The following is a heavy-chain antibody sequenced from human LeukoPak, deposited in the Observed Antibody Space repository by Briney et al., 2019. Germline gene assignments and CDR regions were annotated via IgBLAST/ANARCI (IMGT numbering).Heavy chain of an antibody. Sequence: SETLSLTCTVSGGSISSYYWSWIRQPPGKGLEWIGYIYYSGSTNYNPSLKSRVTISVDTSKNQFSLKLSSVTAADTAVYYCARDVAQYYDSSGYYWRYFDYWGQGTLVTVSS. J-gene: IGHJ4*02. D-gene: IGHD3-22*01. CDR3: ARDVAQYYDSSGYYWRYFDY. V-gene: IGHV4-59*01. CDR1: GGSISSYY. CDR2: IYYSGST.